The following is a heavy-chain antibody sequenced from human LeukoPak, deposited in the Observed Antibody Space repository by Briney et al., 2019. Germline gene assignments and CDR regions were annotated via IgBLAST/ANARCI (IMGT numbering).Heavy chain of an antibody. CDR2: IYYSGST. CDR1: GGSINSRSYY. Sequence: SETLSLTCTVSGGSINSRSYYWGWIRQPPGKGLEWIGSIYYSGSTYHNPSLKSRVTISVDTSKNQLSLKLSSVTAADTAVYYCARDPQVRYIWAVAGSHYYYGMDVWGQGTTVTVSS. CDR3: ARDPQVRYIWAVAGSHYYYGMDV. D-gene: IGHD6-19*01. V-gene: IGHV4-39*02. J-gene: IGHJ6*02.